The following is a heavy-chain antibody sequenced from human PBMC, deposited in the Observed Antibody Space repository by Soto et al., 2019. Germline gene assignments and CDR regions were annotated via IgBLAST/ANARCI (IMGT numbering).Heavy chain of an antibody. Sequence: QVQLQESGPGLVKPSGTLSLTCAVSGGSISSSNWWSWVRQPPGKGLEWIGEIYHRGSTNYNPSLKSRVPXXVXKXXTQFSLKLSSVTAADTAVYYCASRYNWNDLTAFDIWGQGTMVTVSS. J-gene: IGHJ3*02. CDR3: ASRYNWNDLTAFDI. D-gene: IGHD1-20*01. CDR1: GGSISSSNW. CDR2: IYHRGST. V-gene: IGHV4-4*02.